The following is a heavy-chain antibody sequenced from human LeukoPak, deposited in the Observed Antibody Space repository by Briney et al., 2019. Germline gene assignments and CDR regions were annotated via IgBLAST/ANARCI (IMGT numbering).Heavy chain of an antibody. J-gene: IGHJ6*02. D-gene: IGHD1-26*01. Sequence: ASVKVSCKASGYTFTGYYMHWVRQAPGQGLEWMGWINPNSGGTNYAQKFQGRVTMTRDTSISTAYMELSRLRSDDTAVYYCARTSGSYAGRYYYGMDVWGQGTTVTVSS. V-gene: IGHV1-2*02. CDR1: GYTFTGYY. CDR2: INPNSGGT. CDR3: ARTSGSYAGRYYYGMDV.